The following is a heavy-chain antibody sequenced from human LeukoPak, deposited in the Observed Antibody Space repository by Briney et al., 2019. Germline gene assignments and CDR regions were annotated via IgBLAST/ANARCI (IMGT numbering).Heavy chain of an antibody. CDR3: AREGTYCSSTSCYYYYYMDV. CDR1: GGTFSSYA. D-gene: IGHD2-2*01. V-gene: IGHV1-69*01. Sequence: VKVSCKASGGTFSSYAISWVRQAPGQGLEWMGGIIPIFGAANYAQKSQGRVTITADESTSTAYMELSSLRSEDTAVYYCAREGTYCSSTSCYYYYYMDVWGKGTTVTVSS. CDR2: IIPIFGAA. J-gene: IGHJ6*03.